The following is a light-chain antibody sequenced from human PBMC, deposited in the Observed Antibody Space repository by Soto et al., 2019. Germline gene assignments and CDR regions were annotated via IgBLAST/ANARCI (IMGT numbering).Light chain of an antibody. CDR3: SSYTSSSTGV. J-gene: IGLJ3*02. V-gene: IGLV2-14*01. CDR2: EVS. Sequence: QSVLTQPASVSGSPGQSITISCTGTSSDVGGYNYVSWYLQHPGKAPKLMIYEVSNRPSGVSNRFSGSKSGNTASLTISGLQAEDEADYYCSSYTSSSTGVFGGGTKLTVL. CDR1: SSDVGGYNY.